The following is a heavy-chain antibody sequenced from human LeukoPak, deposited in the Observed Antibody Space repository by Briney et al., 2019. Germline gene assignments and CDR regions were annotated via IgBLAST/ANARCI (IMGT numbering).Heavy chain of an antibody. Sequence: GGSLRLSCAASGFTFSRNSMNWVRQAPGKGLEWVSSISSSSSYIYYADSVKGRSTISRYNARNSLYLQMNSLRAEDTAVYYCARDGGHQLLIGNWFDPWGQGTLVTVSS. CDR3: ARDGGHQLLIGNWFDP. CDR2: ISSSSSYI. J-gene: IGHJ5*02. V-gene: IGHV3-21*04. CDR1: GFTFSRNS. D-gene: IGHD2-2*01.